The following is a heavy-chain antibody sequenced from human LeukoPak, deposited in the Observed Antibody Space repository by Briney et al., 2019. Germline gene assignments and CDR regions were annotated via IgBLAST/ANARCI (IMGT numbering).Heavy chain of an antibody. CDR3: AKIGQQLGDAFDI. V-gene: IGHV3-23*01. J-gene: IGHJ3*02. D-gene: IGHD6-13*01. CDR1: GFTFSSYA. CDR2: ISGSGGST. Sequence: GGSLRLSCAASGFTFSSYAMSRVRQAPGKGLEWVSAISGSGGSTYYADSVKGRFTISRDNSKNTLYLQMNSLRAEDTAVYYCAKIGQQLGDAFDIWGQGTMVTVSS.